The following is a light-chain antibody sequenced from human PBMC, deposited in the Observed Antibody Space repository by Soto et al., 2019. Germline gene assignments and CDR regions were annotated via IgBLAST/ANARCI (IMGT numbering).Light chain of an antibody. Sequence: QSALTQPASVSGSPGQSITISCTGTSSDVGSYNLVSWYQQHPGKAPKLMIYEGSKRPSGVSNRFSGSKSGNTASLTISGLQAEDEADYYCCSYAGSSTLVVFGAGTTLTVL. CDR3: CSYAGSSTLVV. J-gene: IGLJ2*01. CDR1: SSDVGSYNL. CDR2: EGS. V-gene: IGLV2-23*01.